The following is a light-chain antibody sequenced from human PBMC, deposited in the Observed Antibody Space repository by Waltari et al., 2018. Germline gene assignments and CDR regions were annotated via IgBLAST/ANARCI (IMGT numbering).Light chain of an antibody. J-gene: IGLJ3*02. CDR2: TNN. V-gene: IGLV1-44*01. CDR1: TSNIGRNT. Sequence: QSVLTQPPSASGTPGQRVTISCSGSTSNIGRNTVNWYQQLPGTAPKLLIYTNNQRPSGVPDRFSGSKSGTSASLAISGLQSEDEADYYCAAWDDSLSGPGFGGGTKVTVL. CDR3: AAWDDSLSGPG.